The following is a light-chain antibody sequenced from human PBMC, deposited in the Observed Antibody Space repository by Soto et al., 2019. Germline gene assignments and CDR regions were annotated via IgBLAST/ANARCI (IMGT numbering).Light chain of an antibody. CDR1: QSVSSSH. Sequence: EIVLTQSPGTLSLSPGDIATLSCRASQSVSSSHLAWYQQKPGQAPRLLMSGASTRATGIPARFSGSGSGTEFTLTISSLQSEDSAVYYCQQYNNWPSLGQGTKVDIK. V-gene: IGKV3-15*01. CDR2: GAS. CDR3: QQYNNWPS. J-gene: IGKJ1*01.